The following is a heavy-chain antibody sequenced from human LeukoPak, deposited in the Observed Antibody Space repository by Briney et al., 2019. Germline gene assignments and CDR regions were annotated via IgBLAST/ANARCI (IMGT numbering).Heavy chain of an antibody. CDR3: AKVEYSSSSGADY. D-gene: IGHD6-6*01. V-gene: IGHV3-23*01. CDR2: ISGSGGST. J-gene: IGHJ4*02. Sequence: PSETLSLTCTVSGGSISSSSYYWGWIRQPPGKGLEWVSAISGSGGSTYYADSVKGRFTISRDNSKNTLYLQMNSLRAEDTAVYYCAKVEYSSSSGADYWGQGTLVTVSS. CDR1: GGSISSSSYY.